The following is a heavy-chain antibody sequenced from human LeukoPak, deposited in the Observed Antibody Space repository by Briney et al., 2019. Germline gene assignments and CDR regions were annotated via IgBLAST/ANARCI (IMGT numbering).Heavy chain of an antibody. J-gene: IGHJ6*02. CDR3: SRFLEWLYYGMDV. CDR1: GGSISSSSYY. CDR2: IYYSGST. Sequence: SETLSLTCTVYGGSISSSSYYWGWIRQPPGKGLEWIGSIYYSGSTYYDPSLKSRVTISVDTSKNQFSLKLSSVTAADTAVYYCSRFLEWLYYGMDVWGQGTTVTVSS. V-gene: IGHV4-39*01. D-gene: IGHD3-3*01.